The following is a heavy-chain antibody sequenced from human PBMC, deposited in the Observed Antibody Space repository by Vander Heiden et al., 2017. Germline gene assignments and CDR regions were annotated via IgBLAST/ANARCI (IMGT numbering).Heavy chain of an antibody. D-gene: IGHD3-22*01. Sequence: EVQLLESGGGLVQPGGSLRLSCAASGFPFSRYAMGWVRQAAGKGLELVSASSGSGGSTYYADSVKGRFTISRDNSKNTLYLQMNSLRAEDTAVYYCAKASSDSSGYDYWGQGTLVTVSS. CDR1: GFPFSRYA. CDR3: AKASSDSSGYDY. CDR2: SSGSGGST. V-gene: IGHV3-23*01. J-gene: IGHJ4*02.